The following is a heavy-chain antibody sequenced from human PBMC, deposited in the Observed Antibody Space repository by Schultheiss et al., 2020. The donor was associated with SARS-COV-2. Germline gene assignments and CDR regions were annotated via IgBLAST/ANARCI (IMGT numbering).Heavy chain of an antibody. CDR1: GGSISSYY. V-gene: IGHV4-38-2*02. CDR3: ARDLDYGDHGIDY. CDR2: IYHSGST. J-gene: IGHJ4*02. Sequence: SQTLSLTCTVSGGSISSYYWSWIRQPPGKGLEWIGSIYHSGSTYYNPSLKSRVTISVDTSKNQFSLKLSSVTAADTAVYYCARDLDYGDHGIDYWGQGTLVTVSS. D-gene: IGHD4-17*01.